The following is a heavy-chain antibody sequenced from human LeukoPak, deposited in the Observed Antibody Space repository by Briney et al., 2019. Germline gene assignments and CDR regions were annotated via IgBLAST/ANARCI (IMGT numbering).Heavy chain of an antibody. CDR1: GYTLTELS. Sequence: ASVKVSCKVSGYTLTELSMHWVRQAPGKGLEWMGGFDPEDGETIYAQKFQGRVTMTEDTSTDTAYMELSSLRSEDTAVYYCARGNSSSWYTTIDYWGQGTLVTVSS. V-gene: IGHV1-24*01. CDR2: FDPEDGET. J-gene: IGHJ4*02. D-gene: IGHD6-13*01. CDR3: ARGNSSSWYTTIDY.